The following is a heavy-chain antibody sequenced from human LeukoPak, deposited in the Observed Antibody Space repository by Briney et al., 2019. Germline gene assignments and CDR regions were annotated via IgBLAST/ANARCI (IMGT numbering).Heavy chain of an antibody. Sequence: GESLKISCKGSGYSFTSYWIGWVRQMPGEGLEWIGIIYPGDSDTRYSSSFQGQVTISADKSISTAYLQWSSLKASDTAMYYCARRGIAAAGIGLNYFDYWGQGTLVTVSS. CDR1: GYSFTSYW. CDR2: IYPGDSDT. CDR3: ARRGIAAAGIGLNYFDY. V-gene: IGHV5-51*01. J-gene: IGHJ4*02. D-gene: IGHD6-13*01.